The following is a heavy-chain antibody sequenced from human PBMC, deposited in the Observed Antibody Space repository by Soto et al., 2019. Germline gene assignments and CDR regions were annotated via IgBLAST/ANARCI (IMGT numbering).Heavy chain of an antibody. CDR1: RYSFTTYA. CDR3: ARDPGIGAALRAYHFDY. CDR2: INAGNGDT. Sequence: GASVKVSCKASRYSFTTYALHWVRQAPGQRLEWMGWINAGNGDTKYSEKFQGRVTITRDTSANTAYMELSSLRSEDTSVYYCARDPGIGAALRAYHFDYWGRGTLVTVSS. J-gene: IGHJ4*02. V-gene: IGHV1-3*01. D-gene: IGHD4-17*01.